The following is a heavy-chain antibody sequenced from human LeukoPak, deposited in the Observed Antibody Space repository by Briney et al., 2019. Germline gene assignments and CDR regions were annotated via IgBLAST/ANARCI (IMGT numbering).Heavy chain of an antibody. Sequence: GASVKVSCKASGYTFTSYGISWVRQAPGQGLEWMGWISAYNGNTNYAQKLQGRVTMTTDTSTSTAYMELRSLRSDDTAVYYCARPVTYYDFWSGSPNWFDPWGQGTLVTVSS. J-gene: IGHJ5*02. CDR3: ARPVTYYDFWSGSPNWFDP. CDR1: GYTFTSYG. V-gene: IGHV1-18*01. D-gene: IGHD3-3*01. CDR2: ISAYNGNT.